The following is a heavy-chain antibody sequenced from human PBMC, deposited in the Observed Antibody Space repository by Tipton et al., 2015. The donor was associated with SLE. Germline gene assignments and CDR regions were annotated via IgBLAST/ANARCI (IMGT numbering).Heavy chain of an antibody. V-gene: IGHV4-59*11. Sequence: TLSLTCTVSGGSISSHYWSWIRQPPGKGLEWIGYIYYSGSTNYKPSLKSRVTISVDTSKNQFPLNLSSVTAADTAVYYCARVQEDAILTGYFFDYWGQGTLVTVSS. D-gene: IGHD3-9*01. CDR3: ARVQEDAILTGYFFDY. CDR2: IYYSGST. J-gene: IGHJ4*02. CDR1: GGSISSHY.